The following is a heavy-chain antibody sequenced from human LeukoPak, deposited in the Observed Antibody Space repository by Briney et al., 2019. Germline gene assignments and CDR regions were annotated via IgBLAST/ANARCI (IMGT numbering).Heavy chain of an antibody. V-gene: IGHV3-48*04. CDR1: GFTFNTYT. D-gene: IGHD3-16*01. J-gene: IGHJ6*02. Sequence: GGSLRLSCAASGFTFNTYTMNWVRQAPGKGLEWVSYISGSSGIIDYADSVRGRFTISRDNAKNSLYLQMSNLRAEDTAVYFCARGGGLDVWGQGATVTVSS. CDR3: ARGGGLDV. CDR2: ISGSSGII.